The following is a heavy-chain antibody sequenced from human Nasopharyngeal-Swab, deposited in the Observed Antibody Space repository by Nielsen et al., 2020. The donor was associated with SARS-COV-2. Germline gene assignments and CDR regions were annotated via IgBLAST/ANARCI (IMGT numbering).Heavy chain of an antibody. D-gene: IGHD3-3*01. V-gene: IGHV3-11*04. CDR3: ARLKYDFWNGPPEDY. CDR1: GFIFSDQY. CDR2: MSNDSYVI. Sequence: GESLKISCAASGFIFSDQYMSWMRQAPGKGLEWLSYMSNDSYVIKYADSVKGRFTVFRDNAKNSLYLQMNSLRAEDTAVYYCARLKYDFWNGPPEDYWGQGTLVTVSS. J-gene: IGHJ4*02.